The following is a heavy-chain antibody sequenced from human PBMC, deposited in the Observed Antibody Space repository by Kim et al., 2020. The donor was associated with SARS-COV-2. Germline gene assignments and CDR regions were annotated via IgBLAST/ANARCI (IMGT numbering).Heavy chain of an antibody. D-gene: IGHD3-3*01. CDR3: AKDITIFGMDV. J-gene: IGHJ6*02. Sequence: TYYADSVKGQFTISRDNSKNTLYLQMNSLRAEDTAVYYCAKDITIFGMDVWGPGTTVTVSS. CDR2: T. V-gene: IGHV3-23*01.